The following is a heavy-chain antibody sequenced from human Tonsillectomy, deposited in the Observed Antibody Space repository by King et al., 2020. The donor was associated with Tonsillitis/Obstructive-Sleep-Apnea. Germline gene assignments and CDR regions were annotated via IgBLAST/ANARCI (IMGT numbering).Heavy chain of an antibody. D-gene: IGHD2-15*01. CDR2: ISGHNGNT. Sequence: VQLVESGAEVKKPGASVKVSCKASGYTFTTYGISWVRQAPGQGLEWMGWISGHNGNTNYARKLKGRVTMTTDTSTNTAYMELRSLRSDDTAVYYCARDPAWGCSGGRCYFGYWGQGTLVTVSS. J-gene: IGHJ4*02. CDR3: ARDPAWGCSGGRCYFGY. CDR1: GYTFTTYG. V-gene: IGHV1-18*01.